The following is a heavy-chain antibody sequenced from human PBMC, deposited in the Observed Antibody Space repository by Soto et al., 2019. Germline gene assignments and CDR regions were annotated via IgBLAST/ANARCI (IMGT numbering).Heavy chain of an antibody. CDR2: INSDGSHT. CDR1: GFTFFALW. J-gene: IGHJ5*01. D-gene: IGHD4-17*01. Sequence: EVQLVESGGGLVEPGGSMRLSCAASGFTFFALWIHWVRQVPGKELVWVSRINSDGSHTSYADSVRGRFTISRDISKNQVSLQMNRLTTEATALYYCSKEGNYGDYAGKNLFDSWAEGSLLTVSS. V-gene: IGHV3-74*01. CDR3: SKEGNYGDYAGKNLFDS.